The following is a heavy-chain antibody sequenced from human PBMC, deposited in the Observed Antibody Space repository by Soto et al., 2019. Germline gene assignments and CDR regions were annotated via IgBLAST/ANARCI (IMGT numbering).Heavy chain of an antibody. CDR3: ARDEDGSLFDP. V-gene: IGHV3-30-3*01. CDR1: GFTFSSYA. Sequence: VGSLRLSCAASGFTFSSYAMHWVRQAPGKGLEWVAVISYDGSNKYYADSVKGRFTISRDNSKNTLYLQMNSLRAEDTAVYYCARDEDGSLFDPWGQGTLVTVSS. CDR2: ISYDGSNK. J-gene: IGHJ5*02. D-gene: IGHD6-25*01.